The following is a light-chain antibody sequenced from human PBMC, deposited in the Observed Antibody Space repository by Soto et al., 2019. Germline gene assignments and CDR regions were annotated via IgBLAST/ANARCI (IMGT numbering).Light chain of an antibody. J-gene: IGKJ1*01. V-gene: IGKV3-11*01. CDR1: QSVSSY. CDR3: QKRSNWPPGT. Sequence: EIVLTQSPATLSLSPGERATLSCRASQSVSSYLTWYQQKPGQAPRLLIHDASNRATGLPARFSGSGSGTDFTLTINRLEPEDFAVYYCQKRSNWPPGTFGQGTKVDIK. CDR2: DAS.